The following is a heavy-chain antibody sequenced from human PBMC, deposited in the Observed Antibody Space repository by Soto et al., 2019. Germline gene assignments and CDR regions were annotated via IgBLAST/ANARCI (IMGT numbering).Heavy chain of an antibody. J-gene: IGHJ6*02. Sequence: GGSLRLSCAASGFTFSSYAMSWVRQAPGKGLEWVSAISGSGGSTYYADSVKGRFTISRDNSKNTLYLQMNSLRAEDTAVYYCAKGHNTIHSSSWFYRYYYGMDVWGQGTTVTVSS. V-gene: IGHV3-23*01. CDR1: GFTFSSYA. D-gene: IGHD6-13*01. CDR3: AKGHNTIHSSSWFYRYYYGMDV. CDR2: ISGSGGST.